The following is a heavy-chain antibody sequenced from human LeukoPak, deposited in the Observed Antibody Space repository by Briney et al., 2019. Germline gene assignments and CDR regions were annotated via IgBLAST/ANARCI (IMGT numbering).Heavy chain of an antibody. CDR3: AKRDNSDWYVLGY. CDR2: ISAGGAGT. D-gene: IGHD6-19*01. J-gene: IGHJ4*02. Sequence: GGSLRLSCAASGFTFSSYAMSWVRQAPGKGLEWVSSISAGGAGTYYADSVKGRFTISRSNSGNTVSLQMNSLRAEDTAVYFCAKRDNSDWYVLGYWGQGTLVTVSS. CDR1: GFTFSSYA. V-gene: IGHV3-23*01.